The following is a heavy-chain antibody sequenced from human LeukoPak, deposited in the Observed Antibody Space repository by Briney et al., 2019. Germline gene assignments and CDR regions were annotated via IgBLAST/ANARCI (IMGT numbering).Heavy chain of an antibody. CDR3: ASHKSGDAFDI. CDR2: IYYSGST. D-gene: IGHD1-26*01. Sequence: SETLSLTCTVSGGSISSYYWSWIRQPPGKGLEWIGYIYYSGSTNYNPSLKGRVTISVDTSKNQFSLKLSSVTAADTALYYCASHKSGDAFDIWGQGTMVTVSS. V-gene: IGHV4-59*01. J-gene: IGHJ3*02. CDR1: GGSISSYY.